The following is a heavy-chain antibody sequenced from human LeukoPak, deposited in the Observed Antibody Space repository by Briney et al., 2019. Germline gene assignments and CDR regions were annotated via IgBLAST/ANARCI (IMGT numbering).Heavy chain of an antibody. J-gene: IGHJ5*02. D-gene: IGHD6-6*01. CDR1: GGSISSYY. Sequence: SETLSLTCTVSGGSISSYYWSWIRQPPGKGLEWIGYIYYSGSTNYNPSLKSQVTISVDTSKNQFSLKLSSVTAADTAVYYCARGYSSSSRGVWFDPWGQGTLVTVSS. CDR3: ARGYSSSSRGVWFDP. V-gene: IGHV4-59*01. CDR2: IYYSGST.